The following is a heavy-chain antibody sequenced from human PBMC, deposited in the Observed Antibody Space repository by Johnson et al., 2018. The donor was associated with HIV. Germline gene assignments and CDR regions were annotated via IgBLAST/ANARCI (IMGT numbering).Heavy chain of an antibody. V-gene: IGHV3-30*04. D-gene: IGHD3-10*01. CDR1: GLNFSDYS. CDR3: ARAAASGGLGFGEEKAFDI. Sequence: QVQLVESGGGVVQPGRSMRLACAASGLNFSDYSMHWVRQAPGKGLEWAAVISFDGATKYYADSVKGRFTISRDNSNSTLYLQMNSLRAEDTAVYYCARAAASGGLGFGEEKAFDIWGQGTMVTVSS. CDR2: ISFDGATK. J-gene: IGHJ3*02.